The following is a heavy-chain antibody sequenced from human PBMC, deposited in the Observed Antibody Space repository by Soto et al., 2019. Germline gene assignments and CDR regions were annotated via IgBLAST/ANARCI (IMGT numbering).Heavy chain of an antibody. J-gene: IGHJ4*02. CDR3: ATNSGSGSAHFDY. D-gene: IGHD3-10*01. V-gene: IGHV1-69*02. CDR1: GGTFNFYS. Sequence: QVQLVQSGAEVKKPGSSVKVSCTASGGTFNFYSISWVRQAPGQGLEWVGRVIPMVGMSEYAQKFQARVTNPTDKSTSTTYMNLPSLRSADPAVYYSATNSGSGSAHFDYWGQGTLVTVSS. CDR2: VIPMVGMS.